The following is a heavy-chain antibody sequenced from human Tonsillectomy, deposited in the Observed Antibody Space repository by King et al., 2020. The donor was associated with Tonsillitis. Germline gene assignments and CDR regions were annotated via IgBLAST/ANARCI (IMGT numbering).Heavy chain of an antibody. J-gene: IGHJ6*03. CDR1: GYTFTSYW. V-gene: IGHV5-10-1*03. Sequence: VQLVESGAEVKKPGESLKISCKTSGYTFTSYWVTWVRQMPGKGLEWMGRIDPTDSYTNYSPSFQGHVTLSVDKSISTAYLQWSSLEASDTAKYYCARQMYYSASGSCSGLNYYRYFMDVWGQGTTVTVS. CDR3: ARQMYYSASGSCSGLNYYRYFMDV. CDR2: IDPTDSYT. D-gene: IGHD3-10*01.